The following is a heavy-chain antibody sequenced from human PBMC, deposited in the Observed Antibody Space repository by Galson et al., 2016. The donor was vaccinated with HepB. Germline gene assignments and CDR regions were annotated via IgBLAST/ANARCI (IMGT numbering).Heavy chain of an antibody. Sequence: SLRLSCAASGFTFSTYGMHWVRQAPGKGLEWVAVIPYDGDTKYHADSVKGRSTISRDNAKNSLYLQMNSLRAEDTAVYYCASYPGYFPGNWGQGTLVTVSS. V-gene: IGHV3-30*03. CDR1: GFTFSTYG. CDR3: ASYPGYFPGN. J-gene: IGHJ4*02. D-gene: IGHD3-9*01. CDR2: IPYDGDTK.